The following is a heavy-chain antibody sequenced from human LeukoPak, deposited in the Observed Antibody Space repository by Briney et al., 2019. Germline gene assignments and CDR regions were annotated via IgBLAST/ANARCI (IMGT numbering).Heavy chain of an antibody. CDR2: MNPNSGNT. D-gene: IGHD4-17*01. CDR3: ARNDYGGHDAFDI. V-gene: IGHV1-8*01. J-gene: IGHJ3*02. Sequence: ASVKVSCKASGYTFTSYDINWVRQATGQGLEWMGWMNPNSGNTGFAQKFQGRVTMTRTTSISTAYKELSSLRSEDTAVYYCARNDYGGHDAFDIWGQGTMVTVSS. CDR1: GYTFTSYD.